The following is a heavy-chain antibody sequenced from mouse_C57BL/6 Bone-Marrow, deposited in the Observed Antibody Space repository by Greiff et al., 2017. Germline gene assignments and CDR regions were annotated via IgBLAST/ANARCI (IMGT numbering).Heavy chain of an antibody. CDR1: GFSLSTFGMG. CDR2: IWWDDDK. CDR3: ARIAPYYYGSSWFAY. V-gene: IGHV8-8*01. Sequence: QVTLKESGPGILQPSQTLSLTCSFSGFSLSTFGMGVGWIRQPSGKGLEWLAHIWWDDDKYYNPALKSRLTISKDTSKNHVFLKIANVDTADTATYYCARIAPYYYGSSWFAYWGQGTLVTVSA. D-gene: IGHD1-1*01. J-gene: IGHJ3*01.